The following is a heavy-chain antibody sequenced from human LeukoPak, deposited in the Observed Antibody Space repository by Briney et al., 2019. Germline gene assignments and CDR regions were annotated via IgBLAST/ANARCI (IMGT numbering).Heavy chain of an antibody. CDR3: ARVLGFRPDTLKGSDY. V-gene: IGHV1-18*01. J-gene: IGHJ4*02. Sequence: GASVTVSFKSSGYTFTNYGISWVRQAPGQGIEWVGWISAYNRKTNYAQKLQGRVTMTTDTSTTTAYMELRSLRSDDTAVYYCARVLGFRPDTLKGSDYWGQGTLVTVSS. CDR1: GYTFTNYG. CDR2: ISAYNRKT.